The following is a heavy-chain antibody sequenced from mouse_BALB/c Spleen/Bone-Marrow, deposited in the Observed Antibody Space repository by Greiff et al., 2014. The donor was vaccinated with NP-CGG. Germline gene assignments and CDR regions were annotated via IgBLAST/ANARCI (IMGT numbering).Heavy chain of an antibody. CDR3: ARGGRLTGYYFDY. V-gene: IGHV1-80*01. CDR1: GYAFSSYW. J-gene: IGHJ2*01. CDR2: IYPGDGDT. D-gene: IGHD4-1*01. Sequence: LQQNEAELVRPGSSVKISCKASGYAFSSYWMNWVKQRPGQGLEWIGQIYPGDGDTNYNGNFKDKATLTTDKSSTTAYMQLSSLTSEDSAVYFCARGGRLTGYYFDYWGQGTTLTVSS.